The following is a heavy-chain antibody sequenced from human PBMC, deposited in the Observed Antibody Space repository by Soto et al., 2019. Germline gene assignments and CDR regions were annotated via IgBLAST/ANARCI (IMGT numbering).Heavy chain of an antibody. J-gene: IGHJ6*03. D-gene: IGHD3-10*01. Sequence: SETLSLTCTVSGGSISSSSYYWGWIRQPPGKGLEWIGSIYYSGSTYYNPSLKSRVTISVDTSKNQFSLKLSSVTAADTAVYYCARLGRILWFGEVYRKDYYYYMDVWGKGTTVTVS. CDR1: GGSISSSSYY. V-gene: IGHV4-39*01. CDR3: ARLGRILWFGEVYRKDYYYYMDV. CDR2: IYYSGST.